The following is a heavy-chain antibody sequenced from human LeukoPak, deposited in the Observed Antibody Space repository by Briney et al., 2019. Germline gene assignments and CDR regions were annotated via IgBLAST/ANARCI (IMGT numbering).Heavy chain of an antibody. J-gene: IGHJ5*02. V-gene: IGHV4-30-4*07. Sequence: SETLSLTCVVSGDSITSGGYSWSWIRQTPGKGLEWIAYIHDSGSTYNNPSLKSRLSISIDTSKNQFSLKLNSVTAADTAVYYCARVVAAAGNNWFDPWGQGTLVTVSS. CDR2: IHDSGST. CDR1: GDSITSGGYS. D-gene: IGHD6-13*01. CDR3: ARVVAAAGNNWFDP.